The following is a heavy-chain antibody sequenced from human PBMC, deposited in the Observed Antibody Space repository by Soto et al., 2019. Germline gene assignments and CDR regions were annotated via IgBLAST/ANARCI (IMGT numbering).Heavy chain of an antibody. Sequence: SVKVSCKASGGTFSSYSISWVRHAPGQGLEWMGGIIPIFGTANYAQKFQGRVTITADESTSTAYMELSSLRSEDTAVYYCAKPYDSSYYYYYGMDVWGQGTKVTVSS. D-gene: IGHD3-3*01. CDR1: GGTFSSYS. CDR2: IIPIFGTA. CDR3: AKPYDSSYYYYYGMDV. J-gene: IGHJ6*02. V-gene: IGHV1-69*13.